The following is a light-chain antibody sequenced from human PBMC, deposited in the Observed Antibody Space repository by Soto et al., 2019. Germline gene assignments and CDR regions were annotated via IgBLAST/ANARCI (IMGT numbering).Light chain of an antibody. CDR3: QKYNSAPQT. V-gene: IGKV1-27*01. CDR1: QGISNY. Sequence: DIQMTQSPSSLSASVGDRVTITCRASQGISNYLAWYQQKPGKVPKLLIYAASTLQSGVPSRFSGSGSGTDFNHTISSLQPEDVATYYCQKYNSAPQTFGQGTKVEIK. J-gene: IGKJ1*01. CDR2: AAS.